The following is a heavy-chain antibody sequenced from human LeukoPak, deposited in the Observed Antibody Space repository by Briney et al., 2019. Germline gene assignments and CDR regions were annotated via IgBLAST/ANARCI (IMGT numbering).Heavy chain of an antibody. J-gene: IGHJ4*02. CDR3: AREVDPTFDY. CDR1: GFTFSSYS. CDR2: ITSSSTYK. Sequence: MAGGSLTLSCAASGFTFSSYSMNWVRQAPGKGLEWVSSITSSSTYKYYADSVKGRFTISRDNAKNSLYLQMNSLRAEDTAVYYCAREVDPTFDYWGQGTLVTVSS. V-gene: IGHV3-21*01.